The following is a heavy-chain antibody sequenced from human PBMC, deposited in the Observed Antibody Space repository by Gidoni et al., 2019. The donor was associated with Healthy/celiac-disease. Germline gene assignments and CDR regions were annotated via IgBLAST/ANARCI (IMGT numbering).Heavy chain of an antibody. V-gene: IGHV4-31*03. D-gene: IGHD6-19*01. CDR3: ARDPGPSGYSSGWYFGWFDP. J-gene: IGHJ5*02. CDR2: IYYSGST. CDR1: GGSISSGGYY. Sequence: QVQLQESGPGLVKPSQTLSLTCTVSGGSISSGGYYWSWIRQHPGKGLAWIGYIYYSGSTYYNPSLKSRVTISVDTSKNQFSLKLSSVTAADTAVYYCARDPGPSGYSSGWYFGWFDPWGQGTLVTVSS.